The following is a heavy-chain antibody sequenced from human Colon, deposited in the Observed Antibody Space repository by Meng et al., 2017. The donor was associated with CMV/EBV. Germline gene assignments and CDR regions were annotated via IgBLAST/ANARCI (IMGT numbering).Heavy chain of an antibody. V-gene: IGHV1-69*06. CDR2: IIPIFGTA. CDR1: GGTFSSYA. Sequence: SVKVSCKASGGTFSSYAISWVRQAPGQGLEWMGGIIPIFGTANYAQKFQGRVTITADKSTSTAYMELSSLRSEDTAVYYCARDPLIVVVSAAIRYYYGMDVWGQGTTVTVSS. J-gene: IGHJ6*02. CDR3: ARDPLIVVVSAAIRYYYGMDV. D-gene: IGHD2-2*01.